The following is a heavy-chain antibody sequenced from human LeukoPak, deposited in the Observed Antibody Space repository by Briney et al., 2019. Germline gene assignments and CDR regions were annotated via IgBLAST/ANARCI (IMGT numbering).Heavy chain of an antibody. CDR1: GFTFSSYG. Sequence: GRSLRLCCAASGFTFSSYGMHWVRQAPGKGLEWVAVIWYDGSNKYYADSVKGRFTISRDNSKNTLYLQMSSLRAEDTAVYYCARDTASRPTISWLYYYYGMDVWGQGTTVTASS. CDR3: ARDTASRPTISWLYYYYGMDV. CDR2: IWYDGSNK. J-gene: IGHJ6*02. V-gene: IGHV3-33*01. D-gene: IGHD5-24*01.